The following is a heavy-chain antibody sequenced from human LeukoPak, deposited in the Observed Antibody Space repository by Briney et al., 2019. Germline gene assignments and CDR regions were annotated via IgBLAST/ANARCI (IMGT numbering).Heavy chain of an antibody. J-gene: IGHJ4*02. D-gene: IGHD3-22*01. CDR2: INPAGSDK. V-gene: IGHV3-7*01. CDR1: GLTMSTYW. Sequence: GGSLRLSCAASGLTMSTYWMSWVRQAPGKGLEWVASINPAGSDKKYVDSVKGRFTISRDNAKNSLYLQMNSLRAEDTAVYYCASESYDSSGYYISWGQGTLVTVSS. CDR3: ASESYDSSGYYIS.